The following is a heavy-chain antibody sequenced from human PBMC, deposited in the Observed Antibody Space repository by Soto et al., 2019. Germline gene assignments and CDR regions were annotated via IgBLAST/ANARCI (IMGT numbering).Heavy chain of an antibody. CDR3: ARAQSIRGVIIVPYYFDY. Sequence: SETLSLTCAVYGGSFSGYYWSWIRQPPGKGLEWIGEINHSGSTNYNPSLKSRVTISVDTSKNQFSLKLSSVTAADTAVYYCARAQSIRGVIIVPYYFDYWGQGALVTVSS. D-gene: IGHD3-10*01. J-gene: IGHJ4*02. CDR1: GGSFSGYY. V-gene: IGHV4-34*01. CDR2: INHSGST.